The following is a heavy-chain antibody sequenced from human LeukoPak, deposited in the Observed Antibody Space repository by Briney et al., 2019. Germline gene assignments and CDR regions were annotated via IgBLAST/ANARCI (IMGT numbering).Heavy chain of an antibody. V-gene: IGHV3-30*02. D-gene: IGHD3-10*01. CDR3: AKDSAFYYIDV. CDR1: GFTFNNYG. Sequence: LTGGSLRLSCAASGFTFNNYGMHCVRQAPGKGLEWVAFIRYNGNNQYYADSVKGRFTISRDNSKNTLYLQMNSLKGDDTAVYYCAKDSAFYYIDVWGKGTTVIISS. CDR2: IRYNGNNQ. J-gene: IGHJ6*03.